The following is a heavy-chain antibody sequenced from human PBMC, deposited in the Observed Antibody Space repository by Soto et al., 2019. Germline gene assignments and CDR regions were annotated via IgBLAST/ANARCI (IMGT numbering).Heavy chain of an antibody. V-gene: IGHV3-74*01. CDR3: VPAEHS. CDR1: GFPFSSSW. J-gene: IGHJ5*02. CDR2: INRDGTNT. D-gene: IGHD3-3*02. Sequence: EVQVVESGGGLVQPGGSLRLSCAASGFPFSSSWMHWVRQAPGKGLMWVSLINRDGTNTNYADSVKGRFTISRDNAKNTLYLQMDSLRPEDTAIYYCVPAEHSWGQGTLVTVSS.